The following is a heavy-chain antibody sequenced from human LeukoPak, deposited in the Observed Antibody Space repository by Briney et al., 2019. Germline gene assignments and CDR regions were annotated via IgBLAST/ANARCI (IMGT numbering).Heavy chain of an antibody. Sequence: PSGTLSLTCTVSGGSISSGDYYWSWIRQPPGKGLGWIGYIYYSGSTYYNPSLKSRVVISIDRSKNQFSLNLSSVTAADTAVYYCARGPPTPYCSSTSCYSDYWGQGTLVTVSS. CDR3: ARGPPTPYCSSTSCYSDY. J-gene: IGHJ4*02. D-gene: IGHD2-2*02. CDR1: GGSISSGDYY. V-gene: IGHV4-30-4*01. CDR2: IYYSGST.